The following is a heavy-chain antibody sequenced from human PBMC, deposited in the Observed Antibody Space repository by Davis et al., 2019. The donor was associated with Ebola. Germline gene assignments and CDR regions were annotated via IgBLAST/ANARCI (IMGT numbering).Heavy chain of an antibody. Sequence: SETLSLTCAVSGGSISSSNWWSWLRQPPGKGLEWIGDIYHSGSPNYNPPPKSLVTISVDTSKNQFSLKLSSVTAADTAVYYCARGPTVYGMDVWGQGTTVTVSS. D-gene: IGHD4-17*01. CDR1: GGSISSSNW. CDR3: ARGPTVYGMDV. V-gene: IGHV4-4*02. CDR2: IYHSGSP. J-gene: IGHJ6*02.